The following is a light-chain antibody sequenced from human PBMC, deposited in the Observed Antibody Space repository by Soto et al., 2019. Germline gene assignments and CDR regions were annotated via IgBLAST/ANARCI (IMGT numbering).Light chain of an antibody. CDR2: SNN. CDR1: SSNIGSNY. Sequence: QSVLTQPPSASGTPGQRVTISCSGSSSNIGSNYVYWYQQPPGTAPKLLIYSNNQRPSGVPDRFSGSKSGTSASLAISGLRSEDEADYYCAAWDDSLSVLYVFGTGTKVTVL. J-gene: IGLJ1*01. CDR3: AAWDDSLSVLYV. V-gene: IGLV1-47*02.